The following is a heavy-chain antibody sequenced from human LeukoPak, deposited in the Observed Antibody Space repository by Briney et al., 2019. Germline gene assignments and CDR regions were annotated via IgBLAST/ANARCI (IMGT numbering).Heavy chain of an antibody. CDR3: ARSIFYSSSSDY. D-gene: IGHD6-6*01. V-gene: IGHV3-66*01. Sequence: GGSLRLSCAASGFTVSSNYMSWVRQAPGKGLEWVSVIYSGGSTYYADSVKGRFTISRDNAKNSLYLQMNSLRAEDTAVYYCARSIFYSSSSDYWGQGTLVTVSS. J-gene: IGHJ4*02. CDR2: IYSGGST. CDR1: GFTVSSNY.